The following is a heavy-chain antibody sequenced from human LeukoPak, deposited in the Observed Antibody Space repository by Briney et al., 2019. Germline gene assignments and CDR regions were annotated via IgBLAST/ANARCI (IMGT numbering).Heavy chain of an antibody. V-gene: IGHV2-5*02. J-gene: IGHJ3*02. CDR2: IYWDDDK. D-gene: IGHD3-22*01. Sequence: ESGPTLVNPTQTLTLTCTFSGFSLSTSGVGVGWIRQPPGKALEWLALIYWDDDKRYSPSLKSRLTISKDTSKSQVVLTMTNMDPVDTATYYCARIQRPYYYDSSGYLPSDAFDIWGQGTMVTVSS. CDR3: ARIQRPYYYDSSGYLPSDAFDI. CDR1: GFSLSTSGVG.